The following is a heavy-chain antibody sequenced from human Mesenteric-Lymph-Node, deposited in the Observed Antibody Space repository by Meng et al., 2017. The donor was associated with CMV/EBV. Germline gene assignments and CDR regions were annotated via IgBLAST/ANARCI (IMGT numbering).Heavy chain of an antibody. CDR1: GFTFSSYA. V-gene: IGHV3-23*01. Sequence: CAASGFTFSSYAMCWVRQAPGKGLEWVSAISGSGGSTYYADSVKGRFTISRDNSKNTLYPQMNSLRAEDTAVYYCAIDPRYSGFPFDYWGQGTLVTVSS. CDR3: AIDPRYSGFPFDY. CDR2: ISGSGGST. D-gene: IGHD5-12*01. J-gene: IGHJ4*02.